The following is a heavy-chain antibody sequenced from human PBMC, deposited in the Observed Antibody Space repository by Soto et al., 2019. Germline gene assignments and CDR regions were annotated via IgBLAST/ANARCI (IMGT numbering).Heavy chain of an antibody. J-gene: IGHJ6*02. D-gene: IGHD2-21*01. CDR2: IYYSGTT. Sequence: SETLSLTCTVSGVSISSSGYYWGWTRQPPGKGLEWIGSIYYSGTTYYDPSLKSRVTMSVDTSKNQFSLKLSSMTAADTAVYYCARHLRRGPIVKGMDVWGQGTTVT. V-gene: IGHV4-39*01. CDR1: GVSISSSGYY. CDR3: ARHLRRGPIVKGMDV.